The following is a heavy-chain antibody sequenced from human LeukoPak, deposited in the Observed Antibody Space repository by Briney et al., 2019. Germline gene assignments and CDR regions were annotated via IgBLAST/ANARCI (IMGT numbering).Heavy chain of an antibody. CDR2: IWYDGSNK. Sequence: PGGSLRLSCAASGFTFSNYGMHWVRQAPGKGLEWVAVIWYDGSNKYYADSVKGRFSISRDNSKNTLYLQMNSLRAEDTAVYFCARVDTAMGSLDYWGQGILVTVSS. J-gene: IGHJ4*02. CDR3: ARVDTAMGSLDY. D-gene: IGHD5-18*01. V-gene: IGHV3-33*01. CDR1: GFTFSNYG.